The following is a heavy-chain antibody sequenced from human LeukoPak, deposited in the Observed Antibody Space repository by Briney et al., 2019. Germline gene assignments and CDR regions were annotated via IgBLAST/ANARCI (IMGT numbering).Heavy chain of an antibody. D-gene: IGHD2-2*01. CDR3: ASGPEPAAMVFDF. V-gene: IGHV3-7*01. CDR1: GFSPSIYW. CDR2: IKLDGSEK. Sequence: GGSPRLSRADPGFSPSIYWTCWGRDDPGTGVERGANIKLDGSEKNYTHTVKRRFTISRDNAQKSLCMQKYRVRDEETALCYTASGPEPAAMVFDFWGQGTRVTVSS. J-gene: IGHJ4*02.